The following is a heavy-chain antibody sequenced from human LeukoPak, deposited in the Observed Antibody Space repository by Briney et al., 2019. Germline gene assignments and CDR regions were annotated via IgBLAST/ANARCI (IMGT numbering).Heavy chain of an antibody. V-gene: IGHV3-30*01. CDR2: TSNHGNDG. J-gene: IGHJ4*02. CDR1: GFSFSSYA. Sequence: GGSLRLSCTDSGFSFSSYAMHWVRQSPGKGLEWVAVTSNHGNDGFYADSVKGRFTISRGNSKKTLYLQMDSLRPEDTGVYYCTRDRGAMNDFDYWGQGTLVTVSS. D-gene: IGHD2-2*01. CDR3: TRDRGAMNDFDY.